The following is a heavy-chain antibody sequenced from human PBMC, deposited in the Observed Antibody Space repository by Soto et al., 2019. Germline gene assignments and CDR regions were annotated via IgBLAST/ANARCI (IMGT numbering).Heavy chain of an antibody. D-gene: IGHD2-2*01. V-gene: IGHV3-21*01. CDR1: GFTFSSYS. CDR2: ISSSSRYI. Sequence: GGSLRLSCAASGFTFSSYSMNWVRQAPGKGLEWVSSISSSSRYIYYADSVKGRFTISRDNAKNSLYLQMNSLRAEDTAVYYCARGREGYCSSTSCQSLYGMDVWGQGTTVTVSS. J-gene: IGHJ6*02. CDR3: ARGREGYCSSTSCQSLYGMDV.